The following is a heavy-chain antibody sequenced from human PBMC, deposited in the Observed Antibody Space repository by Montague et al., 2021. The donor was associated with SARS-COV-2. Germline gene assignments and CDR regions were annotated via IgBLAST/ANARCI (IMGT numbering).Heavy chain of an antibody. V-gene: IGHV3-48*02. CDR1: GFTFSRYN. J-gene: IGHJ6*02. CDR2: ISSSSSTI. D-gene: IGHD3-10*01. Sequence: SLRLSCAASGFTFSRYNMNWVRQAPGKGLEWVSSISSSSSTIYYADSVKGRFTISRDNAKNSLNLQMNSLRDEDTAVYYCARAQFRGNDYYYYGLDVWGQGTTVTVSS. CDR3: ARAQFRGNDYYYYGLDV.